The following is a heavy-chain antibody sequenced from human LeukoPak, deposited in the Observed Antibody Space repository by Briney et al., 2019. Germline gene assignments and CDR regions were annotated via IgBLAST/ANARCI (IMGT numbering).Heavy chain of an antibody. D-gene: IGHD3-3*01. CDR1: GFTFSSCG. CDR3: AKQRSGITIFGVVIRGGRPNDY. CDR2: ISGSGGST. J-gene: IGHJ4*02. V-gene: IGHV3-23*01. Sequence: GGSLRLSCAASGFTFSSCGMSWVRQAPGKGLEWVSAISGSGGSTYYADSVKGRFTISRDNSKNTLYLQMNSLRAEDTAVYYCAKQRSGITIFGVVIRGGRPNDYWGQGTLVTVSS.